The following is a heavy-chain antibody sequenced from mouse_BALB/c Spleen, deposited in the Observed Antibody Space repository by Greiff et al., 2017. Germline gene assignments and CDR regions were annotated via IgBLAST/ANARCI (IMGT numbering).Heavy chain of an antibody. CDR2: IDPANGNT. Sequence: VQLQQSGAELVKPGASVKLSCTASGFNIKDTYMHWVKQRPEQGLEWIGRIDPANGNTKYDPKFQGKATITADTSSNTAYLQLSSLTSEDTAVYYCARGDGYYVGFDYWGQGTTLTVSS. V-gene: IGHV14-3*02. J-gene: IGHJ2*01. CDR1: GFNIKDTY. CDR3: ARGDGYYVGFDY. D-gene: IGHD2-3*01.